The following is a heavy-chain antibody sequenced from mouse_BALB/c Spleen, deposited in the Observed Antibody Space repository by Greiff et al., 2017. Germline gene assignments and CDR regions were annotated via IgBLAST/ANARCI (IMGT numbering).Heavy chain of an antibody. CDR3: ARGKVRTWFAY. D-gene: IGHD2-14*01. CDR1: GYSITSDYA. V-gene: IGHV3-2*02. J-gene: IGHJ3*01. Sequence: EVQLQESGPDLVKPSQSLSLTCTVTGYSITSDYAWNWIRQFPGNKLEWMGYISYSGSTSYNPSLKSRISITRDTSKNQFFLQLNSVTTEDTATYYCARGKVRTWFAYWGQGTLVTVSA. CDR2: ISYSGST.